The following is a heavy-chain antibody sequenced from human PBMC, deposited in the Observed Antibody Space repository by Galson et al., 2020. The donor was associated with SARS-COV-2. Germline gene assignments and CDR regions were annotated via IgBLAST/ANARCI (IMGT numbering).Heavy chain of an antibody. V-gene: IGHV1-2*02. J-gene: IGHJ5*01. CDR3: VKDNYVSPNCVSVGFDPGEGWFDP. CDR1: GYNFPDLY. Sequence: ASVKVSCKASGYNFPDLYIHWVRLAPGQGLEWMGWIHAKDGATRYAQKFQDRVTLTRDTSVNTVYMEIYSLRSDDTPTYYCVKDNYVSPNCVSVGFDPGEGWFDPWGQGTLVIV. CDR2: IHAKDGAT. D-gene: IGHD3-16*01.